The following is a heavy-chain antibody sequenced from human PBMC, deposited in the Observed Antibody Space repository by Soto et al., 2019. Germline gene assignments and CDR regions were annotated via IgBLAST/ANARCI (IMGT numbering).Heavy chain of an antibody. J-gene: IGHJ4*02. CDR1: GYTFTGYY. CDR2: INPNSGGT. D-gene: IGHD3-3*01. Sequence: QVQLVQSGAEVKKPGASVKVSCKASGYTFTGYYMHWVRQAPGQGLEWMGWINPNSGGTNYAQKCQGWVTMTRDTSISTAYMELSRLRSDDTAVYYCAREKWRGYDFWSGYYSNPFDYWGQGTLVTVSS. CDR3: AREKWRGYDFWSGYYSNPFDY. V-gene: IGHV1-2*04.